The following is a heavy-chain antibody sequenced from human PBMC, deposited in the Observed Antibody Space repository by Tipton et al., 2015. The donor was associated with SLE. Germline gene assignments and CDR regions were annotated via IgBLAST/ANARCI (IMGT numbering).Heavy chain of an antibody. CDR3: ARDHRGLAEGQAFDI. D-gene: IGHD3-10*01. Sequence: GLVKPSETLSLTCTVSGGSVSNNVYFWGWIRQPPGKGLEWIGSIDYSGSTYYSPSLKSRVTISVGTSKNQFSLKLSSVTAADTAVYYCARDHRGLAEGQAFDIWGQGTMVTVSS. CDR2: IDYSGST. CDR1: GGSVSNNVYF. J-gene: IGHJ3*02. V-gene: IGHV4-39*07.